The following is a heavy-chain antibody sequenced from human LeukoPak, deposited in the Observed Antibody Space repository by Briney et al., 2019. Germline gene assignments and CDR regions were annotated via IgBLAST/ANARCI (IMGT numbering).Heavy chain of an antibody. J-gene: IGHJ4*02. D-gene: IGHD3-22*01. Sequence: IPSETLSLTCAVYGGSFSGYYWSWIRQPPGKGLEWIGEINHSGSTNYNPSLKSRVTISVDTSKNQFSLKLSSVTAADTAVYYCARGRSSYYYDSSSGGLRYWGQGTLVTVSS. CDR1: GGSFSGYY. CDR3: ARGRSSYYYDSSSGGLRY. V-gene: IGHV4-34*01. CDR2: INHSGST.